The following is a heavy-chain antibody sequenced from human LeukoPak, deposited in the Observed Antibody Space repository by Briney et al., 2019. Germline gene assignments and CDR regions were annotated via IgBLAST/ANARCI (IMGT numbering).Heavy chain of an antibody. J-gene: IGHJ4*02. CDR2: ISSTSRYI. CDR1: GFTFSSYS. Sequence: GGSLRLSCAASGFTFSSYSMNWVRQAPGKGLEWVSSISSTSRYIYYADSVEGRFTISRDNAKNSLFLQMNSLRAEDTAIYYCARSFPPTSGDLAGLAWDYWGQRALVTVSS. D-gene: IGHD1-26*01. V-gene: IGHV3-21*01. CDR3: ARSFPPTSGDLAGLAWDY.